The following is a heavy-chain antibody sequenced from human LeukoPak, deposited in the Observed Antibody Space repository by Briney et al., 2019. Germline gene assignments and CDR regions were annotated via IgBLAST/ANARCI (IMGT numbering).Heavy chain of an antibody. CDR1: GFTFSTYS. V-gene: IGHV3-21*01. Sequence: GGSLRLSCAASGFTFSTYSMNWVRQAPGKGLEWVSSISGSSSYIYYADSMKGRFTISRDNAKNSLYLQMNSLRAEDTAVYYGAREASRRESGTYYALFDYGAREPWSPSPQ. J-gene: IGHJ4*02. CDR3: AREASRRESGTYYALFDY. CDR2: ISGSSSYI. D-gene: IGHD1-26*01.